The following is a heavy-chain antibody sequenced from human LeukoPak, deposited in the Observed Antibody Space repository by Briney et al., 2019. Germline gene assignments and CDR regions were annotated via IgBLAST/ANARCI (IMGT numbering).Heavy chain of an antibody. CDR1: GFTLSTYA. CDR3: AKAPVTSCRGAYCYPFDS. J-gene: IGHJ4*02. Sequence: GGSLRLSCTASGFTLSTYAMSWVRQTPGKGLEWVAATSSSDAGTYHADSVRGRFTISRDNSKNTLYLQMNSLRAEDAAVYFCAKAPVTSCRGAYCYPFDSWGQGTLVTVSS. V-gene: IGHV3-23*01. D-gene: IGHD2-21*01. CDR2: TSSSDAGT.